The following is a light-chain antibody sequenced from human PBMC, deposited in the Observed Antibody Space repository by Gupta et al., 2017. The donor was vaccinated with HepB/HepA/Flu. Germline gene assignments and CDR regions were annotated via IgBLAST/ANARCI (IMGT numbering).Light chain of an antibody. V-gene: IGLV2-23*02. Sequence: QSALTQPASVSGSPGQSITISCTGTSSDVGIYNLVSWYKQYPGKAPKLIIYDVSKRLSGVSNRFSGSKSGNTASLTISGLQAEDEADYYCCSYAGSSTYVVFGGGTKLTVL. CDR1: SSDVGIYNL. CDR2: DVS. J-gene: IGLJ2*01. CDR3: CSYAGSSTYVV.